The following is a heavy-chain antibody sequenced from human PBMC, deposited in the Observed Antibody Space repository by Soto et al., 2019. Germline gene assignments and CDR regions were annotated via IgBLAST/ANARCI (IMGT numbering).Heavy chain of an antibody. Sequence: QITLKESGPTLVKPTQTLTLTCTFSGFSLSTSGVGVGWIRQPPGKALEWLALIYWNDDKRYSPSLKSRLTITKDTSKNQVVLTLTDMDPVDTATYYCAHSENIAAAGTGDYWGQGTLVTVSS. V-gene: IGHV2-5*01. CDR1: GFSLSTSGVG. CDR2: IYWNDDK. J-gene: IGHJ4*02. CDR3: AHSENIAAAGTGDY. D-gene: IGHD6-13*01.